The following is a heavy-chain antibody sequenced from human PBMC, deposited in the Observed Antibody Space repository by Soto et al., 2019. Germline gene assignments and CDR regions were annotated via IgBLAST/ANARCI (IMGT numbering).Heavy chain of an antibody. J-gene: IGHJ3*01. CDR1: GYSFTSYW. Sequence: GESLKISCKSSGYSFTSYWIGWVRQMPGKGLEWMGIIYPGDSDTRYSPSFQGQVTISADKSISTAYLQWSSLKASDTAMYYCARHSGAGKDIDAFDVWGQGTMVTVSS. D-gene: IGHD2-15*01. V-gene: IGHV5-51*01. CDR3: ARHSGAGKDIDAFDV. CDR2: IYPGDSDT.